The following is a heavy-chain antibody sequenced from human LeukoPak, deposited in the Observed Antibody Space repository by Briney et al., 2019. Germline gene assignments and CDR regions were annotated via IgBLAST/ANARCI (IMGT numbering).Heavy chain of an antibody. CDR1: GFTFSNYP. Sequence: GGSLRLSCAASGFTFSNYPVHWVRQAPGKGLEWVALISYDGSNKYYADSVKGRFAISRDNSKNTLYLQMNSLRVEDTAVYYCARDRAAAGTNWFDPWGQGTLVTVSS. J-gene: IGHJ5*02. CDR3: ARDRAAAGTNWFDP. V-gene: IGHV3-30*09. CDR2: ISYDGSNK. D-gene: IGHD6-13*01.